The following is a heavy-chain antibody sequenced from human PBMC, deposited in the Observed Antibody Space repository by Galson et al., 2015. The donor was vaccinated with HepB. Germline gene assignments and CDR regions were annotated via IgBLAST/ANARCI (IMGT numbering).Heavy chain of an antibody. CDR3: ARPGYTMVRGVMAYFDY. CDR2: IWYDGSNK. CDR1: GFTFSSYG. D-gene: IGHD3-10*01. Sequence: SLRLSCAASGFTFSSYGMHWVRQAPGKGLEWVAVIWYDGSNKYYADSVKGRFTISRGNSKNTLYLQMNSLRAEDTAVYYCARPGYTMVRGVMAYFDYWGQGTLVTVSS. V-gene: IGHV3-33*08. J-gene: IGHJ4*02.